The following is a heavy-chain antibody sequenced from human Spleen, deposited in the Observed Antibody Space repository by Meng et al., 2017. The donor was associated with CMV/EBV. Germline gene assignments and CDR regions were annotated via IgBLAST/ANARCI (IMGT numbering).Heavy chain of an antibody. J-gene: IGHJ4*02. D-gene: IGHD2-21*01. Sequence: GESLKISCAASGFTFSSYGMHWVRQAPGKGLEWVAVIWYDGSNKYYADSVKGRFTISRDNSKNTLYLQMNSLRAEDTAVYYCAKSENVVVIGPFDYWGQGTLVTVSS. CDR3: AKSENVVVIGPFDY. CDR1: GFTFSSYG. CDR2: IWYDGSNK. V-gene: IGHV3-33*06.